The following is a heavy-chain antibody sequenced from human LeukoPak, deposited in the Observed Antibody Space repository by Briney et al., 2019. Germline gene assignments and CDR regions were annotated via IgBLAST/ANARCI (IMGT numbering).Heavy chain of an antibody. Sequence: GGSLRLSCAASGFTFSSYAMHWVRQAPGKGLEWVAVISYDGSNKYYADSVKGRFTISRDNSKNTLYLQMNSLRAEDTAVYYCARERQNKDFWSGGDYWGQGTLVTVSS. V-gene: IGHV3-30-3*01. CDR1: GFTFSSYA. CDR2: ISYDGSNK. J-gene: IGHJ4*02. CDR3: ARERQNKDFWSGGDY. D-gene: IGHD3-3*01.